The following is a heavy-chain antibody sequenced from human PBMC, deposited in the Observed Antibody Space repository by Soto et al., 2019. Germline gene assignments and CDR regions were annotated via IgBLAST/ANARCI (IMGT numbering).Heavy chain of an antibody. V-gene: IGHV4-39*02. CDR2: IYYSGST. CDR3: AREYGSGSYLFENYYGMDV. J-gene: IGHJ6*02. CDR1: GGSISSSSYY. D-gene: IGHD3-10*01. Sequence: SETLSLTCTVSGGSISSSSYYWGWIRQPPGKGLEWIGSIYYSGSTYYNPSLKSRVTISVDTSKNQFSLKLSSVTAADTAVYYCAREYGSGSYLFENYYGMDVWGQGTTVTVSS.